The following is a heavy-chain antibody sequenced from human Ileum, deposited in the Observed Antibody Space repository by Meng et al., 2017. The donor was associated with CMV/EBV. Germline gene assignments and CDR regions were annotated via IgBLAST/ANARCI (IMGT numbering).Heavy chain of an antibody. V-gene: IGHV3-74*01. D-gene: IGHD6-19*01. CDR3: ARESSPVSGGWYDACAI. CDR2: MYSDGSRN. J-gene: IGHJ3*02. CDR1: GFTFSSYC. Sequence: GSLCLSCAASGFTFSSYCRYWVRQVPGKGLVWVSRMYSDGSRNSYAASVKGRVTISSDNAKNTLYVQMDSLRDEDTAVYFCARESSPVSGGWYDACAIWGQGKMV.